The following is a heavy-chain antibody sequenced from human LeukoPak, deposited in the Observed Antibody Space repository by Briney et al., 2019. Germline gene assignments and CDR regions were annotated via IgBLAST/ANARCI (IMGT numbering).Heavy chain of an antibody. J-gene: IGHJ3*02. CDR1: GPTFNRDW. CDR2: IKPDESRI. V-gene: IGHV3-7*03. Sequence: PGGSLRLSCTNSGPTFNRDWMGWLRQAPGKGLEWLAHIKPDESRIFYADPVKGRFALSRDNAKSSVHLQMNSLRAEDTAVYFCARLILWETSNAFDIWGQGTMVTVSS. D-gene: IGHD1-26*01. CDR3: ARLILWETSNAFDI.